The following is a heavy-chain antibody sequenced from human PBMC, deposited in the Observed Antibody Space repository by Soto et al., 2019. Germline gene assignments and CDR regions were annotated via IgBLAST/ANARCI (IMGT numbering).Heavy chain of an antibody. J-gene: IGHJ6*02. CDR3: ASRSRRLYYYGMDV. D-gene: IGHD6-25*01. CDR1: RGTLSSGAYG. Sequence: PSETLSLTYTVSRGTLSSGAYGWSWLCQTPGKGLEWIGYIYYSGSTYYNPSLKSRVTISVDTSKNQFSLKLSSVTAADTAVYYCASRSRRLYYYGMDVWGRGTTVTVSS. V-gene: IGHV4-30-4*01. CDR2: IYYSGST.